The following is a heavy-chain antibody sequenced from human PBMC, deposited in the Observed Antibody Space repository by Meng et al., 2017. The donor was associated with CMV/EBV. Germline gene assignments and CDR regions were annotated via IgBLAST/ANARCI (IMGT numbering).Heavy chain of an antibody. CDR2: ISSSSSYI. CDR3: AKVGAVAGSYESPFGY. Sequence: GESLKISCAASGFTFSSYSMNWVRQAPGKGLEWVSSISSSSSYIYYADSVKGRFTISRDNAKNTLYLQMNSLRAEDTAVYYCAKVGAVAGSYESPFGYWGQGTLVTVSS. CDR1: GFTFSSYS. V-gene: IGHV3-21*04. D-gene: IGHD1-26*01. J-gene: IGHJ4*02.